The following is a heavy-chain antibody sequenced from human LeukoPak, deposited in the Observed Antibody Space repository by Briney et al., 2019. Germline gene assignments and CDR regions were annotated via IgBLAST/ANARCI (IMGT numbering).Heavy chain of an antibody. D-gene: IGHD5-18*01. CDR1: GFTFSSYA. Sequence: PGGSLRLSCAASGFTFSSYAMNWVRQAPGKGLEWVSGISGSGGSTYYADSVKGRFTISRDNSKNTLYLQTNSLRAEDTAVYYCARAQMDTAMVPFDYWGQGTLVTVSS. CDR3: ARAQMDTAMVPFDY. J-gene: IGHJ4*02. V-gene: IGHV3-23*01. CDR2: ISGSGGST.